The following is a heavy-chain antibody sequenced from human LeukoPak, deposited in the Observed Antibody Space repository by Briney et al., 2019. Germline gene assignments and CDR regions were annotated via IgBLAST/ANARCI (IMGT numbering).Heavy chain of an antibody. Sequence: GQSLQISCNGSGYSFTNYWITWVRQMAGKGLEWMGRIDASDSYTNYGPSFQGHVTISADKSISTVYLQWSSLKASDTAIYYCARHITVAGSWFDPWGQGTLVTVSS. D-gene: IGHD6-19*01. J-gene: IGHJ5*02. V-gene: IGHV5-10-1*01. CDR2: IDASDSYT. CDR1: GYSFTNYW. CDR3: ARHITVAGSWFDP.